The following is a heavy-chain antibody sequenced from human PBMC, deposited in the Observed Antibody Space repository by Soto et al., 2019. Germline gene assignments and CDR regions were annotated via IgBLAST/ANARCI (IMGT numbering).Heavy chain of an antibody. D-gene: IGHD5-18*01. CDR3: ARDPFWGTAMVLWYFDL. Sequence: QVQLVESGGGVVQPGRSLRLSCAASGFTFSSYAMHWVRQAPGKGLEWVAVISYDGSNKYYADSVKGRFTISRDNYKNTLYLQMNSLRAEDTAVYYCARDPFWGTAMVLWYFDLWGRGNLVTVSS. J-gene: IGHJ2*01. CDR1: GFTFSSYA. CDR2: ISYDGSNK. V-gene: IGHV3-30-3*01.